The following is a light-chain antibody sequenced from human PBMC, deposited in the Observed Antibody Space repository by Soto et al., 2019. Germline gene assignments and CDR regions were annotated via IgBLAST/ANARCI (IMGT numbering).Light chain of an antibody. CDR3: QQSYSHPFT. Sequence: DIQMAQSPSSLAASVGDRVTDTCRASRTISSDLNWYQQKSGKAPKLLIYATSNLQTGVPSRFSGRGSGTDFSLAIDGLQPEDFATYYCQQSYSHPFTFGGGTKVEIK. V-gene: IGKV1-39*01. J-gene: IGKJ4*01. CDR1: RTISSD. CDR2: ATS.